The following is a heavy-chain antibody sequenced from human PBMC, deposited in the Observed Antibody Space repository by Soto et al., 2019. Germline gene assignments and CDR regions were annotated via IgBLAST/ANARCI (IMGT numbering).Heavy chain of an antibody. CDR2: IIPIFGTA. V-gene: IGHV1-69*13. CDR1: GGTFSSYA. D-gene: IGHD5-18*01. Sequence: SVKVSCKASGGTFSSYAISGVRQAPGQGIEWMGGIIPIFGTANYAQKFQGRVTITADESTSTAYMELSSLRSEDTAVYYCARGRGHSYGKFDYWGQGTLVTVSP. CDR3: ARGRGHSYGKFDY. J-gene: IGHJ4*02.